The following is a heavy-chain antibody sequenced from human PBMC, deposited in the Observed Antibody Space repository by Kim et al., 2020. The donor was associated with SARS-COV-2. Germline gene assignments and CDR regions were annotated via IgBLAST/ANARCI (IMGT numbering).Heavy chain of an antibody. V-gene: IGHV3-7*01. CDR1: GFTVTSYG. Sequence: GGSLRLSCAAFGFTVTSYGMTWVRQAPGKGLEWVAMIKQDGSERYNVGSVKAKGRFTVSRDNAKNSLNLQMDSLTPEDTALYYCARVGGAVVRGGYYL. J-gene: IGHJ6*03. D-gene: IGHD2-15*01. CDR2: IKQDGSER. CDR3: ARVGGAVVRGGYYL.